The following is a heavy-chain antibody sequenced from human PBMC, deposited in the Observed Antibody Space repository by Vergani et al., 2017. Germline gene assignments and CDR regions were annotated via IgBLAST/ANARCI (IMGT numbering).Heavy chain of an antibody. CDR3: ARHQGLLWFGFFDY. V-gene: IGHV4-34*01. Sequence: QVQLQQWGAGLLKPSETLSLTCAVYGGSFSGYYWSWIRQPPGKGLEWIGSIYYSGSTYYNPSLKSRVTISVDTSKNQFSLKLSSVTAADTAVYYCARHQGLLWFGFFDYWGQGTLVTVSS. D-gene: IGHD3-10*01. CDR1: GGSFSGYY. CDR2: IYYSGST. J-gene: IGHJ4*02.